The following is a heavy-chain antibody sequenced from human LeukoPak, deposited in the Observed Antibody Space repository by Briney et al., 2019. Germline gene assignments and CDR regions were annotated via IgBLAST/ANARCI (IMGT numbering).Heavy chain of an antibody. J-gene: IGHJ4*02. CDR1: GGSFSGYY. CDR2: INHSGST. V-gene: IGHV4-34*01. Sequence: ASETLSLTCAVYGGSFSGYYRSWIRQPPGKGLEWIGEINHSGSTNYNPSLKSRVTISVDTSKNQFSLKLSSVTAADTAVYYCARVRYSSSTSLDYWGQGTLVTVSS. D-gene: IGHD6-6*01. CDR3: ARVRYSSSTSLDY.